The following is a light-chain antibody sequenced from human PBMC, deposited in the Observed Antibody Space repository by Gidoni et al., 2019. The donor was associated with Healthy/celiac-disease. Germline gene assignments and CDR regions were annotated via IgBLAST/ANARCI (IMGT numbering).Light chain of an antibody. J-gene: IGLJ1*01. CDR1: SSDVGGYNY. V-gene: IGLV2-14*01. CDR2: EVS. Sequence: QSALTQPAPVSGSPGQSITISGTGTSSDVGGYNYVSCYQQHPGKAPKLMIYEVSNRPSGVANRFSGSKSGNTASLTISGLQAEDEADYYCSSYTSSSTLYVFGTGTKVTVL. CDR3: SSYTSSSTLYV.